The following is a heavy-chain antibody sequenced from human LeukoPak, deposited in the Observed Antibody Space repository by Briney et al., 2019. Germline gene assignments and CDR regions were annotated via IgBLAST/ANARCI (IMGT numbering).Heavy chain of an antibody. CDR1: GGSISSSSYY. D-gene: IGHD2-2*02. CDR2: IYYSGST. CDR3: ARTPCSSTSCHSFDY. V-gene: IGHV4-39*01. J-gene: IGHJ4*02. Sequence: PSETLSLTCTVSGGSISSSSYYWGWIRQPPGKGLEWIGSIYYSGSTYYNPSLKSRVTISVDTSKNQFSPKLSSVTAADTAVYYCARTPCSSTSCHSFDYWGQGTLVTVSS.